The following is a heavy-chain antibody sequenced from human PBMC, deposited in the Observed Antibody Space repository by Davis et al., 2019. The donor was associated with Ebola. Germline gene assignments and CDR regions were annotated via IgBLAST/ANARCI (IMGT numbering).Heavy chain of an antibody. Sequence: AASVKVSCKASGYTFNIYYMYWVRQAPGQGLEWLGIINPSDGTTSYAQKFQGRVTMTRDTSTSTVYMELISLRSEDTAVYYCASPGIAAGAPRYWGQGTLVTVSS. J-gene: IGHJ4*02. CDR3: ASPGIAAGAPRY. CDR1: GYTFNIYY. D-gene: IGHD6-13*01. CDR2: INPSDGTT. V-gene: IGHV1-46*02.